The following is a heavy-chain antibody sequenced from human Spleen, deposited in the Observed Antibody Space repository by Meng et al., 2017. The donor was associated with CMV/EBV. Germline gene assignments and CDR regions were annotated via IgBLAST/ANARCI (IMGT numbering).Heavy chain of an antibody. J-gene: IGHJ4*02. CDR1: GFTFDDYG. CDR3: ARQWDYGYNSLDY. Sequence: SCAASGFTFDDYGMSWVRQAPGKGLEWVSGINWNGGSTGYADSVKGRFTISRENAKNSFSLQMNSLRVGDTAVYYCARQWDYGYNSLDYWGQGTLVTVSS. D-gene: IGHD3-16*01. CDR2: INWNGGST. V-gene: IGHV3-20*04.